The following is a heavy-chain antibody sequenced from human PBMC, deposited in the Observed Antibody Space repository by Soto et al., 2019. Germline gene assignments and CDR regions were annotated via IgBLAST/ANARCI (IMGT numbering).Heavy chain of an antibody. V-gene: IGHV3-23*03. J-gene: IGHJ4*02. Sequence: EVQLSESGGDLVQPGGSLRLSCAASGFTFSSSAMSWVRQAPGRGPEWVSFIDLSGTTTYYSDSVKGRFTIFKDKSMNTLYLQMSSLTVEDTAVYYCTKDRVPDGIYSFDYWVQGALVTVSS. D-gene: IGHD2-15*01. CDR1: GFTFSSSA. CDR3: TKDRVPDGIYSFDY. CDR2: IDLSGTTT.